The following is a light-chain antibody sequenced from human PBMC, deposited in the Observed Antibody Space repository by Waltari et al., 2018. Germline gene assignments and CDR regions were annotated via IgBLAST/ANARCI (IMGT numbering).Light chain of an antibody. CDR2: WAS. J-gene: IGKJ2*01. CDR1: PTVLYNSNNRNY. V-gene: IGKV4-1*01. CDR3: QQYYSSPYT. Sequence: DFVMTQSPASLALSLGERATIHCKTSPTVLYNSNNRNYLTWYQQKPGQPPKRLFYWASTRESGVPDRFSASGSGKDFTLTISRLQPEDVAIYYCQQYYSSPYTFGQGTRLEIK.